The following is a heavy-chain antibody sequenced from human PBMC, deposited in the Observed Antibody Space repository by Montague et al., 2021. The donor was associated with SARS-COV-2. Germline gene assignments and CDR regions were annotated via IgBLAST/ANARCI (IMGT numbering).Heavy chain of an antibody. J-gene: IGHJ4*02. CDR1: GESFSGYY. CDR3: ARPSCSSTSCYGPLWY. V-gene: IGHV4-34*01. Sequence: SETLSLTCAVYGESFSGYYWSWIRQPPGKGLEWIGEINHSGSTNSNPPLESRLTISVDTSKNQFSLKLSSVTAADTAVYYCARPSCSSTSCYGPLWYWGQGTLVTVSS. CDR2: INHSGST. D-gene: IGHD2-2*01.